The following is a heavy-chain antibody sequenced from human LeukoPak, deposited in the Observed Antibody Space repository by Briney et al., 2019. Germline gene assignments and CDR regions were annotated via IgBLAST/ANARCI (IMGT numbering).Heavy chain of an antibody. CDR3: AEDWSGSCYPGCYFDY. CDR1: GFTFSSYA. J-gene: IGHJ4*02. CDR2: ISGSGGST. Sequence: PGGSLRLSCAASGFTFSSYAMSWVRQAPGKGLEWVSAISGSGGSTYYADSVKGRFTISRDNSKNTLYLQMNSLRAEDTAVYYCAEDWSGSCYPGCYFDYWGQGTLVTVSS. D-gene: IGHD2-15*01. V-gene: IGHV3-23*01.